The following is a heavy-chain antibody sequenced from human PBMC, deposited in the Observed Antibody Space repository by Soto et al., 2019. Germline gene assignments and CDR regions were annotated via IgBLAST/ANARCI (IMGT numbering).Heavy chain of an antibody. CDR1: GGSISSGGYS. J-gene: IGHJ4*02. D-gene: IGHD3-3*01. V-gene: IGHV4-30-2*01. Sequence: SETLSLTCAVSGGSISSGGYSWSWIRQPPGKGLEWIGYIYHSGSTYYNPSLKSRVTISVDRSKNQFSLRLSSVTAADTAVYYCARGSGDFWSGYYFFDYWGQGTLVTVSS. CDR2: IYHSGST. CDR3: ARGSGDFWSGYYFFDY.